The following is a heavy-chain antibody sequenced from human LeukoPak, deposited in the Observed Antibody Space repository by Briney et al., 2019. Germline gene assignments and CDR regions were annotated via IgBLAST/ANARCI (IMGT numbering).Heavy chain of an antibody. CDR1: GYSFTSYW. CDR3: ARFAGYSYGVDY. D-gene: IGHD5-18*01. Sequence: GESLRISCKGSGYSFTSYWISWVRQMPGKGLGWMGRIDPSDSYSNYSPSFQGHVTISADKSTSTAYLQWSSLKATDTAMYYCARFAGYSYGVDYWGQGTLVTVSS. J-gene: IGHJ4*02. CDR2: IDPSDSYS. V-gene: IGHV5-10-1*01.